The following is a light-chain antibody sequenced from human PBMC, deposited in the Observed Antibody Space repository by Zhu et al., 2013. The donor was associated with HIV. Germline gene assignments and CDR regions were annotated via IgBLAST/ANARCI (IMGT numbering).Light chain of an antibody. J-gene: IGKJ3*01. CDR3: QQANSFPFT. CDR2: QAS. Sequence: TQSPDTLSLSPGERGTLSCGASQTLTFSVAWYQQKPGKVPKLLIYQASSLEVGVPSRFSGSGYGTEFTLTISSLQPEDFATYYCQQANSFPFTFGPGTKVDIK. V-gene: IGKV1-5*03. CDR1: QTLTFS.